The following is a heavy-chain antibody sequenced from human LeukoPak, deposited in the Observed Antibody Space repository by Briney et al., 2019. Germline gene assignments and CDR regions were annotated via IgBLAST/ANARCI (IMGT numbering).Heavy chain of an antibody. CDR2: ISGSGGST. D-gene: IGHD3-22*01. Sequence: GGSLRLSCAASGFTFSSYAMSWVRQAPGKGLEWVSAISGSGGSTYYADSVKGRFTISRDNSKNTLYLQMNSLRAEDTAVYYCARWGIIDYYDSSGYYIDSAFDIRGQGTMVTVSS. CDR3: ARWGIIDYYDSSGYYIDSAFDI. J-gene: IGHJ3*02. V-gene: IGHV3-23*01. CDR1: GFTFSSYA.